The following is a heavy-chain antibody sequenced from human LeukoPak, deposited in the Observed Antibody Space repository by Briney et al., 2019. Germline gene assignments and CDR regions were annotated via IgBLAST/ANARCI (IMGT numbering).Heavy chain of an antibody. CDR2: ISAYNGNT. V-gene: IGHV1-18*01. CDR1: GYTFTSYG. J-gene: IGHJ4*02. Sequence: ASVKVSCKASGYTFTSYGITWVRQAPGQGLEWMGWISAYNGNTKYAHKLQGRVTMITDTSTSTAYMELRSLRSEDTAVYYCARDRWYYYDSSGYYAPFDYWGQGTLVTVSS. D-gene: IGHD3-22*01. CDR3: ARDRWYYYDSSGYYAPFDY.